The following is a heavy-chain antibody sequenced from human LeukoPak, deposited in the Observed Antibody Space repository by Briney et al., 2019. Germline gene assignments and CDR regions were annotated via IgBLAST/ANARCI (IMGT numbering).Heavy chain of an antibody. J-gene: IGHJ3*02. D-gene: IGHD5-18*01. CDR2: ISWNSGSI. CDR1: GFNFDDYA. V-gene: IGHV3-9*01. Sequence: GGSLRLSCAASGFNFDDYAMHWVRQAPGKGLEWVSGISWNSGSIGYADSVKGRFTISRDNAKNSLYLQMNSLRAEDTASYYCAKDQRGYSYGGGGFDIWGQGTMVTVSS. CDR3: AKDQRGYSYGGGGFDI.